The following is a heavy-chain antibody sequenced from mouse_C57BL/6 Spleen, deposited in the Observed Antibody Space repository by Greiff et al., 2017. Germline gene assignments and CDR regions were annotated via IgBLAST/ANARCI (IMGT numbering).Heavy chain of an antibody. CDR1: GFTFSNYY. CDR2: INYDGSST. D-gene: IGHD2-4*01. CDR3: AREGDYDVGASWFAY. V-gene: IGHV5-16*01. Sequence: EVMLVESEGGLVQPGSSMKLSCTASGFTFSNYYMAWVRPVPEKGLEWVANINYDGSSTYYLDSLKSRFILSRDNAKNILYLQMSSLKSEDTATYYCAREGDYDVGASWFAYWGQGTLVTVSA. J-gene: IGHJ3*01.